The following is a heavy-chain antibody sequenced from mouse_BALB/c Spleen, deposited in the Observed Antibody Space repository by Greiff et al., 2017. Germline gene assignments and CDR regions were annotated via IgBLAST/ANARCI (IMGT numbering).Heavy chain of an antibody. D-gene: IGHD2-1*01. CDR2: ISSGGGST. J-gene: IGHJ4*01. CDR3: ARPRYGNYAMDY. CDR1: GFAFSSYD. V-gene: IGHV5-12-1*01. Sequence: EVHLVESGGGLVKPGGSLKLSCAASGFAFSSYDMSWVRQTPEKRLEWVAYISSGGGSTYYPDTVKGRFTISRDNAKNTQYLQMSSLKSEDTAMYYCARPRYGNYAMDYWGQGTSVTVSS.